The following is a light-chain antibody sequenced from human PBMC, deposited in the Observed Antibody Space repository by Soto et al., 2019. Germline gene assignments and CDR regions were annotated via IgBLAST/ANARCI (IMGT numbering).Light chain of an antibody. CDR3: QSYDDSLGGHVI. CDR2: ANT. V-gene: IGLV1-40*01. Sequence: QSVLTQPPSVSGAPGQRVTISCTGSSSYIGAGYDVHWYQQLPGTAPKLLIYANTNRPSGVPDRFSGSKSGTSASLAITGLHADDEADYYCQSYDDSLGGHVIFGRGTKLTVL. CDR1: SSYIGAGYD. J-gene: IGLJ2*01.